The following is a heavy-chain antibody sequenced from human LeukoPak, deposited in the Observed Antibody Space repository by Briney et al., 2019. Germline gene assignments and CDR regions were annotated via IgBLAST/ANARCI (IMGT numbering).Heavy chain of an antibody. CDR3: ARHRLGGILQDRYYFDY. Sequence: PSETLSLTCAVYGGSFSGYYWSWIRQPPGKGLEWIGEINHSGSTNYNPSLKSRVTISVDTSKNQFSLKLSSVTAADTAVYYCARHRLGGILQDRYYFDYWGQGTLVTVSS. CDR2: INHSGST. D-gene: IGHD3-16*01. CDR1: GGSFSGYY. V-gene: IGHV4-34*01. J-gene: IGHJ4*02.